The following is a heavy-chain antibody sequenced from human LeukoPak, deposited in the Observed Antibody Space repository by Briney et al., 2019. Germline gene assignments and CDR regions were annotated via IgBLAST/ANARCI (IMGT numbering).Heavy chain of an antibody. Sequence: SSETLSLTCTVSGGSISSGGYYWSWIRQHPGKGLEWIGYIYYSGSTYYNPSLKSRVTISVDTSKNQFSLKLSSVTAADTAVYYCARGQGKVRGVQWFDPWGQGTLVTVSS. J-gene: IGHJ5*02. D-gene: IGHD3-10*01. CDR1: GGSISSGGYY. CDR2: IYYSGST. CDR3: ARGQGKVRGVQWFDP. V-gene: IGHV4-31*03.